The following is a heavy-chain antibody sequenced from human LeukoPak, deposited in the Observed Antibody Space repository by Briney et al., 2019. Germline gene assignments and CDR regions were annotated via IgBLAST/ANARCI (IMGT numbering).Heavy chain of an antibody. Sequence: SETLSLTCTVSGGSVSSGSYYWSWIRQPPGKGLEWIAYIYYSGGTNYNPSLKSRVTISVDTSKNQFSLKLSSVTAADTAVYYCARGYYDFWSGYNTWGQGTLVTVSS. J-gene: IGHJ4*02. CDR1: GGSVSSGSYY. V-gene: IGHV4-61*01. CDR3: ARGYYDFWSGYNT. CDR2: IYYSGGT. D-gene: IGHD3-3*01.